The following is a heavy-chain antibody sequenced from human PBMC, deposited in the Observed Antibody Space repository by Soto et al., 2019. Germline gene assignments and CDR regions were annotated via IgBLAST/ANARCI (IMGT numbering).Heavy chain of an antibody. CDR3: ARTLIAAAGTLPFDY. CDR2: IYYSGST. D-gene: IGHD6-13*01. V-gene: IGHV4-59*01. Sequence: PSATLSVTCTVAGGSIGSYYWRWIRQPPGKGLEWIGYIYYSGSTNYNPSLKSRVTISVDTSKNQFSLKLSSVTAADTAVYYCARTLIAAAGTLPFDYWGQPTLVTVSS. J-gene: IGHJ4*02. CDR1: GGSIGSYY.